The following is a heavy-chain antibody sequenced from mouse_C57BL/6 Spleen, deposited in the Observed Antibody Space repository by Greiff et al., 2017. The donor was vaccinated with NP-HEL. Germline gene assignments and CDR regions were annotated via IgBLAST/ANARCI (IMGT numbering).Heavy chain of an antibody. CDR3: ARSRGYYGYEGFAY. V-gene: IGHV1-55*01. CDR1: GYTFTSYW. J-gene: IGHJ3*01. D-gene: IGHD2-2*01. Sequence: VQLQQPGAELVKPGASVKMSCKASGYTFTSYWITWVKQRPGQGLEWIGDIYPGSGSTNYNEKFKSKATLTVDTSSSTAYMQLSSLTSEDSAVYYCARSRGYYGYEGFAYWGQGTLVTVSA. CDR2: IYPGSGST.